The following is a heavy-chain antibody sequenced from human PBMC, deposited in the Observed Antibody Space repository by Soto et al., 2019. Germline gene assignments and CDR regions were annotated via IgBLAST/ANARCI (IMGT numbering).Heavy chain of an antibody. V-gene: IGHV4-31*03. CDR2: IYYSGST. J-gene: IGHJ6*03. D-gene: IGHD3-9*01. Sequence: PSETLSLTCTVSGGSISSGGYYWSWIRQHPGKGLEWIGYIYYSGSTYYNPSLESRVTISVDTSKNQFSLKLSSVTAADTAVYYCARGDDRYYDILTGYPYYYMDVWGKGTTVTVSS. CDR3: ARGDDRYYDILTGYPYYYMDV. CDR1: GGSISSGGYY.